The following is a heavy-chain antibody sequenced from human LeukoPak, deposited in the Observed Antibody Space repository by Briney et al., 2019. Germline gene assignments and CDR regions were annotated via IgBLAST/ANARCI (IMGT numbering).Heavy chain of an antibody. J-gene: IGHJ4*02. CDR2: IYSGGST. CDR3: ARGSGSSDPGDY. D-gene: IGHD1-26*01. Sequence: WGSLRLSCAASGFTVSSNYMSWVRQAPGKGLEWVSVIYSGGSTYYADSVKGRFTISRDNSKNTLYLQMNSLRAEDTAVYYCARGSGSSDPGDYWGQGTLVTVSS. V-gene: IGHV3-66*01. CDR1: GFTVSSNY.